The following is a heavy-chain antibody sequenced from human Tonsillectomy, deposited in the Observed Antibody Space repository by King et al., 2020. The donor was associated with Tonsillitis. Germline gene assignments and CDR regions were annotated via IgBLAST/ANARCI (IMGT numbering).Heavy chain of an antibody. CDR3: AKGTLQYCSVQRCYPFDS. D-gene: IGHD2-15*01. J-gene: IGHJ4*02. CDR1: GFTFSSYA. CDR2: ITDSGDNA. Sequence: VQLVESGGGLVQPGGSLRLSCAASGFTFSSYAMGWVRQAPGKGLECISVITDSGDNANYADSVRGRFTMSRDNSKKTLYLQMNSLRADDTAVYYCAKGTLQYCSVQRCYPFDSWGQGTLVTVSS. V-gene: IGHV3-23*04.